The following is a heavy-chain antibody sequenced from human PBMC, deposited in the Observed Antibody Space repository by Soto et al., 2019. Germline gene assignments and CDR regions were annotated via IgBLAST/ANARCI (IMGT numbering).Heavy chain of an antibody. D-gene: IGHD3-22*01. Sequence: GESLKISCKGPGYSFTSYWIGWLRQMPGKGLEWMGIIYPGDSDTRYSPSFQGQVTISADKSISTAYLQWSSLKASDTAMYYCARSSYYYYDSSGYLGYGCQGTLVTVSS. CDR2: IYPGDSDT. CDR1: GYSFTSYW. V-gene: IGHV5-51*01. J-gene: IGHJ4*02. CDR3: ARSSYYYYDSSGYLGY.